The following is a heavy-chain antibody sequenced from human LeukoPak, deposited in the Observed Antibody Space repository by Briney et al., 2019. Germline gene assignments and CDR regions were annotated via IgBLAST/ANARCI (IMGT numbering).Heavy chain of an antibody. D-gene: IGHD3-16*01. J-gene: IGHJ4*02. CDR3: ARFGYYDYVWGRTNYFDC. V-gene: IGHV5-51*01. Sequence: GESLKISCKGSGYSFTSYWIGWVRQMPGKGLEWMGIIYPGDSDTRYSPSFQGQVTISADKSISTAYLQWSSLKASDTAMYYCARFGYYDYVWGRTNYFDCWGQGTLVTVSS. CDR1: GYSFTSYW. CDR2: IYPGDSDT.